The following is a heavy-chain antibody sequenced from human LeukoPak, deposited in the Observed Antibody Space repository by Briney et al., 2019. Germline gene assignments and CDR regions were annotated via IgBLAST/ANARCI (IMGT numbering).Heavy chain of an antibody. D-gene: IGHD6-13*01. Sequence: SQTLSLTCATSGDSVSSNSAAWNWIRQSPSRGLEWLGRTYYRSKWYNDYAVSVKSRITINPDTSKNQFSLQLNSVTPEDTAVYYCARTTTDPIAAAGTDYYYGMDVWGQGTTVTVSS. J-gene: IGHJ6*02. V-gene: IGHV6-1*01. CDR3: ARTTTDPIAAAGTDYYYGMDV. CDR1: GDSVSSNSAA. CDR2: TYYRSKWYN.